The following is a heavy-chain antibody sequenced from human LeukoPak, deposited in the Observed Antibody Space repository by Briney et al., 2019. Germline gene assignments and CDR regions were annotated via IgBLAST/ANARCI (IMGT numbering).Heavy chain of an antibody. CDR3: AKGWIQLWLLDY. D-gene: IGHD5-18*01. CDR2: ISYDGSKK. CDR1: GFTFSSYG. Sequence: PGGSLRLSCAASGFTFSSYGMHWVRQAPGKGLEWVAVISYDGSKKYYADSVKGRFTISRDNSKNTLYLQMNRLRAEDTAVYYCAKGWIQLWLLDYWGRGTLVTVSS. J-gene: IGHJ4*02. V-gene: IGHV3-30*18.